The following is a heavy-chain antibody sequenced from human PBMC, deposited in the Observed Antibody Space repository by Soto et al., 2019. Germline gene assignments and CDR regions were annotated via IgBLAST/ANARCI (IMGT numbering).Heavy chain of an antibody. CDR3: ARESEDLTSNFDY. J-gene: IGHJ4*02. V-gene: IGHV3-21*06. CDR1: GFIFSDFQ. Sequence: VQLVQSGGGPVKPGGSLRLSCAASGFIFSDFQINWVRQAPGKGLEWVSSISSTTHYIYYADSMRGRFTISRDNAKNAVYLEMNSLRAEDTAVYYCARESEDLTSNFDYWGQGTLVTVSS. CDR2: ISSTTHYI.